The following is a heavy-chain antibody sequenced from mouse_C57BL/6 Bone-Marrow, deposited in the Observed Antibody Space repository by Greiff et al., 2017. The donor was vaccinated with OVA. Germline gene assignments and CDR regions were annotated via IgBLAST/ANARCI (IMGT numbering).Heavy chain of an antibody. J-gene: IGHJ4*01. CDR2: GQGLGWIG. V-gene: IGHV1-87*01. D-gene: IGHD1-1*01. Sequence: QVPLQQSGPELARPWASVKISCQAFYTFSRRVHFAIRDTNYWMQWVKQRPGQGLGWIGAIYPGNGDTSYNQKFKGKATLTADNSSSTAYMQLSSLTSEDSAVYYCAYYCGSSEDYAMDYWGQGTSVTVSS. CDR1: YTFSRRVH. CDR3: SEDSAVYYCAYYCGSSEDYAMDY.